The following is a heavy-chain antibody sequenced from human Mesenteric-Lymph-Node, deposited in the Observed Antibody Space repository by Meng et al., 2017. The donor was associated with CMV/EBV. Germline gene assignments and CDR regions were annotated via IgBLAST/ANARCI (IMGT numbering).Heavy chain of an antibody. D-gene: IGHD2-2*01. CDR1: GGTFSSYA. J-gene: IGHJ4*02. CDR2: IIPILGIA. CDR3: ARGGVPAAMDYFDY. Sequence: TGGTFSSYAISWVRQAPGQGLEWMGRIIPILGIANYAQKFQGRVTITADKSTSTAYMELGSLRSEDTAVYYCARGGVPAAMDYFDYWGQGTLVTVSS. V-gene: IGHV1-69*04.